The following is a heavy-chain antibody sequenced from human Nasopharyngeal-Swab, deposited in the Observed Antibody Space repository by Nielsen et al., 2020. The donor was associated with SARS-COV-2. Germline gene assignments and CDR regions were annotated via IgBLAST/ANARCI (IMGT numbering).Heavy chain of an antibody. CDR1: GFPFNNYG. CDR3: VKSNFLDY. V-gene: IGHV3-23*01. D-gene: IGHD3-3*01. CDR2: VDPGGGST. Sequence: GESLKISCAASGFPFNNYGMNWVRQAPGEGLEWVSTVDPGGGSTYYADSVGGRFTISRDNSKNALYLQMNSLRVEDTAIYYCVKSNFLDYWGQGAQVTVSS. J-gene: IGHJ4*02.